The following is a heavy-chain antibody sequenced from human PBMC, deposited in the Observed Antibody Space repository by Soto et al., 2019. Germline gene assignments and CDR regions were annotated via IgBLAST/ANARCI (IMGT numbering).Heavy chain of an antibody. J-gene: IGHJ6*02. CDR3: ARGLGDSSSSTLYYYYYGMDV. Sequence: SVKVSCKASGGTFSSYAISWVRQAPGQGLEWMGGIIPIFGTANYAQKFQGRVTITADESTSTAYMEQSSLRSEDTAVYYCARGLGDSSSSTLYYYYYGMDVWGQGTTVTVSS. CDR2: IIPIFGTA. CDR1: GGTFSSYA. D-gene: IGHD6-6*01. V-gene: IGHV1-69*13.